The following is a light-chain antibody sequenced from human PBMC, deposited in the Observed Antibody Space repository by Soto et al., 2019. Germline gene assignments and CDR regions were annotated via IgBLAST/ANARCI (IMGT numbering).Light chain of an antibody. CDR1: QSFSSN. J-gene: IGKJ1*01. V-gene: IGKV3-15*01. Sequence: EIVMTQSPATLSVSPGERATLSCRASQSFSSNLAWYQQKPGQAPRLLIYDASTRATGIPARFSGSGSGTDFTLTISSLQSEDFAVYYCQQYTYWPPTFGQGTKVEIK. CDR2: DAS. CDR3: QQYTYWPPT.